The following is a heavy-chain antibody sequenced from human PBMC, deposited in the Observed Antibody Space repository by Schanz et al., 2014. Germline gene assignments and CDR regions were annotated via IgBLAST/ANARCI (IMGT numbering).Heavy chain of an antibody. CDR3: ARDYYDSSGYYYCDY. J-gene: IGHJ4*02. CDR1: GGTFSSYT. CDR2: IIPVLAIA. V-gene: IGHV1-69*08. D-gene: IGHD3-22*01. Sequence: QVQLVQSGAEVKKPGSSVKVSCTASGGTFSSYTISWIRQAPGQGLEWMGRIIPVLAIATYAQKFQGRLTITADKSTSTAYMELSSLRSEDTAMYYCARDYYDSSGYYYCDYWGQGTLVTVSS.